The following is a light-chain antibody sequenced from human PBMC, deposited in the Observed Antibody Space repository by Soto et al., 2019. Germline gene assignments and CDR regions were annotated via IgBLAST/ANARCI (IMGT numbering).Light chain of an antibody. J-gene: IGKJ1*01. CDR1: QPISSW. CDR3: QHYNSYSEA. CDR2: KAS. V-gene: IGKV1-5*03. Sequence: DIQMTQSPSTLSGSVGDRVTITCRASQPISSWLAWYQQKPGKAPKLLIYKASTLKSGVPSRFSGRGSGTEFTLTISSXQPDDFATYYCQHYNSYSEAFGQGTKVDIK.